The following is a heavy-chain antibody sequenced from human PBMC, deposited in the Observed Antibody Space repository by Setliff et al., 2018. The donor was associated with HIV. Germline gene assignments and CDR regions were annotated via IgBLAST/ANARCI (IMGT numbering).Heavy chain of an antibody. CDR3: ARRTAPPSGFYSHYYFDV. J-gene: IGHJ6*03. V-gene: IGHV4-34*01. D-gene: IGHD6-6*01. CDR2: INHSGST. CDR1: GGSFSGYY. Sequence: SETLSLTCAVSGGSFSGYYWCWIRQPPGKGLDWIGEINHSGSTHYSPSLKSRVTISIDESKNQFSLKMTSVTAADTAVYYCARRTAPPSGFYSHYYFDVWGKGTTVTVSS.